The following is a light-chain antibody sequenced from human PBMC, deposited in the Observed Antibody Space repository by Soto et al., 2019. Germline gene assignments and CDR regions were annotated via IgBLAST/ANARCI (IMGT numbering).Light chain of an antibody. V-gene: IGKV3-11*01. J-gene: IGKJ4*01. CDR1: QSVNSY. Sequence: EIVLTDSPATLSLSPWKIATLSCRASQSVNSYLAWYQQNPGQAPRLLIHDASNRATGIPARFSGSGSGTDFTLTISSLEPEDFAVYYCQQRSNWPLTFGGATKVDIK. CDR3: QQRSNWPLT. CDR2: DAS.